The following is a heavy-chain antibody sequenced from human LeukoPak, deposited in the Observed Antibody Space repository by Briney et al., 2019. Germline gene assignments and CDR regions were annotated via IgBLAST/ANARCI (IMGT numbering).Heavy chain of an antibody. Sequence: GGSLRLSCAASGFTLGTYWMHWVRQAPGKGLVWVSRISYDGSNTNYADFVKGRFTISRDNAKNTPYLQMNSLRAEDTAVYYCGVLTLNPGWGQGTLVSVSS. CDR2: ISYDGSNT. V-gene: IGHV3-74*01. J-gene: IGHJ4*02. CDR1: GFTLGTYW. CDR3: GVLTLNPG. D-gene: IGHD2-8*01.